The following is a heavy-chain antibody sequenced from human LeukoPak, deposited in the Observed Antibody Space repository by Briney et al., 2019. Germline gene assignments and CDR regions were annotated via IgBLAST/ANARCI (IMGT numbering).Heavy chain of an antibody. CDR3: AKDRFCSSVSCTGGTAFDI. CDR2: ISGRGGST. V-gene: IGHV3-23*01. D-gene: IGHD2-2*01. J-gene: IGHJ3*02. Sequence: GGSLRLSCALSGFTFTNYALYWVRQAPGRGLECVSGISGRGGSTSFAASVNGRFTISRDNSKNTTYLEMNSLRAEDTAIYYCAKDRFCSSVSCTGGTAFDIWGQGTLVTVSP. CDR1: GFTFTNYA.